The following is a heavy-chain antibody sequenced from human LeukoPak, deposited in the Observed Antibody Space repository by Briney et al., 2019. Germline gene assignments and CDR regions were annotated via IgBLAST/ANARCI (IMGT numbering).Heavy chain of an antibody. Sequence: GASVKASCKASGYTFTSYGISWVRQAPGQGLEWMGWISAYNGDTNYAQKLQGRVTMTTDTSTSTAYMELRSLRSDDTAVYYCARASRLLRYFDWLLPNDYWGQGTLVTVSS. CDR1: GYTFTSYG. J-gene: IGHJ4*02. CDR2: ISAYNGDT. CDR3: ARASRLLRYFDWLLPNDY. D-gene: IGHD3-9*01. V-gene: IGHV1-18*01.